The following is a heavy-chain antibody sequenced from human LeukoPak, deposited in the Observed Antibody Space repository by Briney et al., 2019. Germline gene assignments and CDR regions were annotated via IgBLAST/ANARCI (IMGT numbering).Heavy chain of an antibody. CDR3: ARASYRAFYI. CDR1: GDSVSGSDAT. V-gene: IGHV6-1*01. Sequence: SQTLSLTCAISGDSVSGSDATWNWIRQSPSRGLEWLGRTYHRSRWSSDYAPSARSRITINSDTAKNQFSLQLNSVTPEDTAVYYCARASYRAFYIWGQGTMVTVSS. J-gene: IGHJ3*02. CDR2: TYHRSRWSS. D-gene: IGHD4-11*01.